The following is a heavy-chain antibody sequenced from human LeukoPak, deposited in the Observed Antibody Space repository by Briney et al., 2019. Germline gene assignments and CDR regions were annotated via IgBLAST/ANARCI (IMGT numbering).Heavy chain of an antibody. CDR2: IKSKTDGGTT. Sequence: PGGSLRLSCAASGFTFSNAWMSWVRQAPGKGLEWVGRIKSKTDGGTTDYAAPVKGRFTISRDDSKNTLYLQMSSLKTEDTAVYYCTTTGVYYDSSGYYRTRGGFDYWGQGTLVTVSS. J-gene: IGHJ4*02. CDR1: GFTFSNAW. D-gene: IGHD3-22*01. CDR3: TTTGVYYDSSGYYRTRGGFDY. V-gene: IGHV3-15*01.